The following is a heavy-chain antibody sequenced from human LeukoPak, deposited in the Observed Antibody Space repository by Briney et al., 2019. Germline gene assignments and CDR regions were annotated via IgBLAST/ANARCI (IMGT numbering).Heavy chain of an antibody. D-gene: IGHD2-21*01. CDR2: MYYSGST. J-gene: IGHJ4*02. CDR1: GGSISSSSYY. Sequence: SETLSLTCTVSGGSISSSSYYWGWVRQPPGRGLEWIGNMYYSGSTYYNPSLKSRVTISVDTSKNQFSLKLSSVTAADTAVYYCARQGGDEVFDYWGQGTLVTVSS. V-gene: IGHV4-39*01. CDR3: ARQGGDEVFDY.